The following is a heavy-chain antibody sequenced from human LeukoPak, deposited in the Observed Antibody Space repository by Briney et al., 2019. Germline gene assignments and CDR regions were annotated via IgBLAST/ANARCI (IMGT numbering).Heavy chain of an antibody. CDR2: IYPGDSDT. D-gene: IGHD1-1*01. V-gene: IGHV5-51*01. J-gene: IGHJ3*02. CDR3: ATQAGSDAFDI. CDR1: GYSFTSYW. Sequence: GESLKISFQGSGYSFTSYWIGWVRPMPGKGLEWMGIIYPGDSDTRYSPSFQGQVTISADKSISTAYLQWSSLKASDTAMYYCATQAGSDAFDIWGQGTMVTVSS.